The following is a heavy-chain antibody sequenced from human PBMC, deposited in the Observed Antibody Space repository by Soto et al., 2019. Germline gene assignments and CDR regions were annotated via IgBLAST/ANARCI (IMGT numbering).Heavy chain of an antibody. J-gene: IGHJ4*02. V-gene: IGHV1-69*13. D-gene: IGHD6-19*01. Sequence: GASVKVSCKASGGTFSSYAISWVRQAPGQGLEWMGGIIPIFGTANYAQKFQGRVTITADESTSTAYMELSSLRSEDTAVDYCARRGEHSSGWYEFDYWGQGTLVTVSS. CDR3: ARRGEHSSGWYEFDY. CDR1: GGTFSSYA. CDR2: IIPIFGTA.